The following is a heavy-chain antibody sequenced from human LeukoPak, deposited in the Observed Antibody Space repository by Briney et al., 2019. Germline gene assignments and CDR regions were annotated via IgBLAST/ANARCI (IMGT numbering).Heavy chain of an antibody. CDR3: AKDPNSGWGVY. J-gene: IGHJ4*02. CDR2: ISGSDGGT. CDR1: GFSFSSFA. D-gene: IGHD6-19*01. V-gene: IGHV3-23*01. Sequence: GGSLRLSCAASGFSFSSFAMSWVRQAPGKGLEWVSAISGSDGGTYYADSVKGRFTISRDNSKNTLSLQMNSLRAEDTAVYYCAKDPNSGWGVYWGQGTPVTVSS.